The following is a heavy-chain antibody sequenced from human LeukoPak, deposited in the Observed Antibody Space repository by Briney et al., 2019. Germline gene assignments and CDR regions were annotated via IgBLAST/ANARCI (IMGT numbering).Heavy chain of an antibody. D-gene: IGHD2/OR15-2a*01. CDR2: MNPNSGNT. CDR1: GYTFTSYD. CDR3: ASEILENDAFDI. Sequence: ASVKVSCKASGYTFTSYDINWVRQATGQGLEWMGWMNPNSGNTGYAQKFQGRVTMTRNTSISTAYMELSSLRSEDTAVYYCASEILENDAFDIWGQGTMVTVSS. J-gene: IGHJ3*02. V-gene: IGHV1-8*01.